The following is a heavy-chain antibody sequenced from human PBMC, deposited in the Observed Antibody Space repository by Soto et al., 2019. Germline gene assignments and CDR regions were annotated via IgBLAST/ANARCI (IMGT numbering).Heavy chain of an antibody. CDR3: ANGRATYGLLTHDY. V-gene: IGHV3-23*01. J-gene: IGHJ4*02. CDR1: GFSFRNYA. CDR2: LTGSSSNI. Sequence: GSLRLSCAASGFSFRNYAMSWVRQAPGKGLEWISTLTGSSSNIYYADSVKGRFAISRDNSRNTLYLQMNSLTAEDTAVYYCANGRATYGLLTHDYWGQGTLVTVSS. D-gene: IGHD3-10*01.